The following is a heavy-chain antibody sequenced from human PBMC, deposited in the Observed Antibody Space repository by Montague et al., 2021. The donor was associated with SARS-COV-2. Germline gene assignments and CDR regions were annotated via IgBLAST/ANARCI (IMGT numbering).Heavy chain of an antibody. Sequence: SETLSLTCSVSGGPISSDYWSWIRQSPGKGLEWVGYIYYRGATNYNPSLKSRVTFSIDTSKNQFSLKLISVTAADTAVYFCAREDRWNWFDPWGQGTLVTVSS. CDR3: AREDRWNWFDP. V-gene: IGHV4-59*01. D-gene: IGHD5-24*01. J-gene: IGHJ5*02. CDR1: GGPISSDY. CDR2: IYYRGAT.